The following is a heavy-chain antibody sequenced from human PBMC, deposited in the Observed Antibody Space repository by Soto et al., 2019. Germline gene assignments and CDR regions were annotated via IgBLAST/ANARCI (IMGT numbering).Heavy chain of an antibody. V-gene: IGHV4-30-2*01. Sequence: QLHLQESGSRLVQPSQTLSLTCAVSGVSISSGGYSWNWVRLPPGKGLEWIGFMSHSGSTCYNPSLKRRVTISVDRSKNQFSLELTSVTAADTAVYYCARDPPGAGPDFDLWGQGTLVSVSS. CDR1: GVSISSGGYS. D-gene: IGHD1-26*01. CDR2: MSHSGST. J-gene: IGHJ4*02. CDR3: ARDPPGAGPDFDL.